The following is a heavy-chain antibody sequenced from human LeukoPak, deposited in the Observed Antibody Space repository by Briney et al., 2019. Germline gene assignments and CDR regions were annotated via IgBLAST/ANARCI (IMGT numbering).Heavy chain of an antibody. J-gene: IGHJ4*02. Sequence: GASVKVSCKASGYTFTGYYMHWVRLAPGQGLGWMGWINPNSGGTNYAQKFQGRVTMTRDTSISTAYMELSRLRSDDTAVYYCATSRGYCSSTSCRDDYYFDYWGQGTLVTVSS. CDR2: INPNSGGT. CDR1: GYTFTGYY. V-gene: IGHV1-2*02. CDR3: ATSRGYCSSTSCRDDYYFDY. D-gene: IGHD2-2*01.